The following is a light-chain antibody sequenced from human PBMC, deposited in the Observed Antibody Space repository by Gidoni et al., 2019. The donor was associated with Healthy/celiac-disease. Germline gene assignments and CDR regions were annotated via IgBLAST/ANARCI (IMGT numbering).Light chain of an antibody. J-gene: IGKJ1*01. CDR2: AAS. V-gene: IGKV1-39*01. CDR1: QSISSY. CDR3: QQSYSTPQT. Sequence: DIQVTQSPSYLSASVGDRVTITCRASQSISSYLNWYQQKPGKAPKLLIYAASSLQSGVPSRFSGSRSGTDFTLTISSLQPEDFATYYCQQSYSTPQTFGQGTKVEIK.